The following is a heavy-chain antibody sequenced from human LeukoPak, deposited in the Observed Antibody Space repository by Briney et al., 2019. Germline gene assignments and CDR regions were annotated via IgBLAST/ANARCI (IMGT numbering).Heavy chain of an antibody. CDR2: IYYSGST. V-gene: IGHV4-59*08. CDR1: GGSITSYY. CDR3: ARGILRDYYDSSGFYHRGGVGY. D-gene: IGHD3-22*01. Sequence: SETLSLTCTVSGGSITSYYWSWIRQPPGKGLEWIGSIYYSGSTNYNPSPKSRVTMSVETSKNQFSLRLSSVTAADTAVYFCARGILRDYYDSSGFYHRGGVGYWGQGTLVTVSS. J-gene: IGHJ4*02.